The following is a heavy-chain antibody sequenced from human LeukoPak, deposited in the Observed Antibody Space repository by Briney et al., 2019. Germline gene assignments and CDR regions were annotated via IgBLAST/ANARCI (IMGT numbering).Heavy chain of an antibody. V-gene: IGHV4-39*01. Sequence: PSETLSLTCTVSGGSISSSSYYWGWIRQPPGKGLEWIGSIYYSGSTYYNPSLKSRVTISVDTSKNQFSLKLSSVTAADTAVYYRARHDDRNWFDPWGQGTLVTVSS. CDR2: IYYSGST. D-gene: IGHD1-1*01. CDR3: ARHDDRNWFDP. CDR1: GGSISSSSYY. J-gene: IGHJ5*02.